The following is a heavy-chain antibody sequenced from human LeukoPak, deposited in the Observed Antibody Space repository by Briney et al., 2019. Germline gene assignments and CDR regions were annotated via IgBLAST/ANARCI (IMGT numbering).Heavy chain of an antibody. CDR2: IWYDGSNT. CDR3: ARGFLDFDS. J-gene: IGHJ4*02. CDR1: GFTFSSFG. D-gene: IGHD3-3*01. Sequence: PGGSLRLSCVASGFTFSSFGMHWVRQAPGKGLEWVALIWYDGSNTYYADSVKGRFTISRDDSKNMVYLQMNSLRAEDTALYYCARGFLDFDSWGQGTLVIVSS. V-gene: IGHV3-33*01.